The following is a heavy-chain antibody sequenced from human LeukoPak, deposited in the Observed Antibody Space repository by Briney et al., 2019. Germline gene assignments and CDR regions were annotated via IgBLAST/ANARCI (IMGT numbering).Heavy chain of an antibody. CDR3: TRGRGSYSLDY. CDR1: GFTFSSYG. J-gene: IGHJ4*02. D-gene: IGHD1-26*01. Sequence: PGGSLRLSCAASGFTFSSYGMQWVRQAPGKGLEWVAVIWYDGSNKYYADSVKGRFTISRDNSKNTLYLQMNSLRAEDTAIYYCTRGRGSYSLDYWGRGTLVTVSS. CDR2: IWYDGSNK. V-gene: IGHV3-33*01.